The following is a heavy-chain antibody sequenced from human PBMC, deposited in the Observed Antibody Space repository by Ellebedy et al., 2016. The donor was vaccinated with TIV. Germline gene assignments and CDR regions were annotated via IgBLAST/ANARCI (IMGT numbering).Heavy chain of an antibody. J-gene: IGHJ5*02. CDR2: INHSGST. CDR3: ARDLNGDYGWFDP. Sequence: SETLSLXCAVYGGSFSGYYWSWIRQPPGKGLEWIGEINHSGSTNYNPSLKSRVTISVDTSKNQFSLKLSSVTAADTAVYYCARDLNGDYGWFDPWGQGTLVTVSS. CDR1: GGSFSGYY. D-gene: IGHD4-17*01. V-gene: IGHV4-34*01.